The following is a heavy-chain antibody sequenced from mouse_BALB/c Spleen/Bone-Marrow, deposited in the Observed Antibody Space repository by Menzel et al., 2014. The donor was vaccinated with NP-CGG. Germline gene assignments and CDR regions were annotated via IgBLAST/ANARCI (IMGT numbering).Heavy chain of an antibody. J-gene: IGHJ3*01. CDR3: ARVVYYDYDVWFAY. D-gene: IGHD2-4*01. CDR2: ISSGGST. CDR1: GFTFSSYA. V-gene: IGHV5-6-5*01. Sequence: EVKLLESGGGLVKPGGSLKLSCAASGFTFSSYAMSWVRQTPEKRLEWVASISSGGSTYYPDSVRGRFTISRDNARNILYLQMSSLRSEDTATYYCARVVYYDYDVWFAYWGQGTLVTVSA.